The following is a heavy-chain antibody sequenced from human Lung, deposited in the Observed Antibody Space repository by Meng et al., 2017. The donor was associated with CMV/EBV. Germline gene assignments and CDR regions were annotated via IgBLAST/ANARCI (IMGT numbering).Heavy chain of an antibody. CDR1: GLTFSTGW. CDR3: ATDLYYDDSGLRDY. CDR2: IISEADGGTT. J-gene: IGHJ4*02. Sequence: SGLTFSTGWMSWVRQAPGKGLEWVGRIISEADGGTTHHAAPVKGRFTISRDDSKNTLYLQMNSLKTEDTAMYYCATDLYYDDSGLRDYWGRGTLVTSPQ. V-gene: IGHV3-15*01. D-gene: IGHD3-22*01.